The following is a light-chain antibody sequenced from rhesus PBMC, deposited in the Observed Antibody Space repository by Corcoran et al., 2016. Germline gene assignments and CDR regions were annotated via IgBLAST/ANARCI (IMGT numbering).Light chain of an antibody. Sequence: DIVMTQSPDSLAVSLGQMVTINCKSSQSLLYRSNNKNYLAWFQQKPGQAPKLLISWASTRESGVPNRFSGSGSVTELSLTISGLHAEDVAVYYCQQQHTSPLSVGGGTKVELK. CDR1: QSLLYRSNNKNY. J-gene: IGKJ4*01. V-gene: IGKV4-1*01. CDR3: QQQHTSPLS. CDR2: WAS.